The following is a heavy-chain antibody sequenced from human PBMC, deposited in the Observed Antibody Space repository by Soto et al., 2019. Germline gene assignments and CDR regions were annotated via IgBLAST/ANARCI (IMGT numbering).Heavy chain of an antibody. V-gene: IGHV4-38-2*01. CDR3: ARVKLAGRGSFHD. J-gene: IGHJ4*02. CDR1: GYSITNGYY. Sequence: SEALSLTCAVSGYSITNGYYWGWIRQPPGKGLEWIGSIYHSGNTYYNPSLKSRVTLSIDTSKNQFSLKLRSVTAADTAMYYCARVKLAGRGSFHDWGQGTLVTVSS. D-gene: IGHD3-3*02. CDR2: IYHSGNT.